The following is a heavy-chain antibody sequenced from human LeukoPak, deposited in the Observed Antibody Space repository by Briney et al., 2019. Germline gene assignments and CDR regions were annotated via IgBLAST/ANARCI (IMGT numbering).Heavy chain of an antibody. CDR2: IYYSGST. CDR1: GGSISSGVYY. V-gene: IGHV4-30-4*02. Sequence: SETLSLTCTVSGGSISSGVYYWSWIRQPPGKGLEWIGYIYYSGSTYYNPSLKSRVTISVDTSKNQFSLKLSSVTAADTAVYYCARGVAARPYFDYWSQGTLVTVSS. J-gene: IGHJ4*02. CDR3: ARGVAARPYFDY. D-gene: IGHD6-6*01.